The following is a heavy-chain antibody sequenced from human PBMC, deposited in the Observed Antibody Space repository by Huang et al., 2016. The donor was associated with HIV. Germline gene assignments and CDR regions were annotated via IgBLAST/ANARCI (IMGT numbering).Heavy chain of an antibody. CDR2: ISYDGSNK. CDR1: GFIFSNYG. D-gene: IGHD6-19*01. V-gene: IGHV3-30*03. J-gene: IGHJ1*01. CDR3: ALKGDSSGWEYFRH. Sequence: QVQLVESGGGVVQPGRSLRLSCVVSGFIFSNYGMHWVRQAPGKGLEWVALISYDGSNKYYTDSVKGRFSISRDNSKNTLYLQMNSLRAEDTAVYYCALKGDSSGWEYFRHWGQGTLVTVSS.